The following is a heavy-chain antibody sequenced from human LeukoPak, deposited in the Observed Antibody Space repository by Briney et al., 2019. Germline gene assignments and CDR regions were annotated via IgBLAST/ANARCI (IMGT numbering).Heavy chain of an antibody. Sequence: PGGSLRLSCAASGFTFSSYAMSWVRQAPGKGLEWVSTISDSGSGGNTYYADSVKGRFTISRDNSKNTLYLQMNSLRAEDTAVYYCAKQLRAYYYMDVWGKGTTVTISS. J-gene: IGHJ6*03. CDR2: ISDSGSGGNT. D-gene: IGHD4-23*01. CDR3: AKQLRAYYYMDV. V-gene: IGHV3-23*01. CDR1: GFTFSSYA.